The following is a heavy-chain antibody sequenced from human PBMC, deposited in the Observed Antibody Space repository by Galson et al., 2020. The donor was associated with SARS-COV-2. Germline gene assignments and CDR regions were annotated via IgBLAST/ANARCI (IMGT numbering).Heavy chain of an antibody. CDR1: GASIRAYS. CDR2: IHYSGGT. D-gene: IGHD6-13*01. Sequence: LETLSPTCSVSGASIRAYSWSWIRQPPGKGLEWIGYIHYSGGTNYNPALRSTVTISLDTSKNQFSMNLSSVTAADTAVYFCARRQTAASSYNWLDLWGQGTLVIVSS. J-gene: IGHJ5*02. V-gene: IGHV4-59*08. CDR3: ARRQTAASSYNWLDL.